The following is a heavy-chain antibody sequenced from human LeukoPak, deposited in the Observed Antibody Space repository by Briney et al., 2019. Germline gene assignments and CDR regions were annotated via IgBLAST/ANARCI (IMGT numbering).Heavy chain of an antibody. J-gene: IGHJ4*02. CDR3: ARDRPYYYGSGSYFAPLDY. CDR2: ISSSSYI. V-gene: IGHV3-21*01. D-gene: IGHD3-10*01. CDR1: GFTFSSYS. Sequence: GGSLRLSCAASGFTFSSYSMNWVRQAPGKGLEWVSSISSSSYIYYADSVKGRFTISRDNAKNSLYLQMNSLRAEDTAVYYCARDRPYYYGSGSYFAPLDYWGQGTLVTVSS.